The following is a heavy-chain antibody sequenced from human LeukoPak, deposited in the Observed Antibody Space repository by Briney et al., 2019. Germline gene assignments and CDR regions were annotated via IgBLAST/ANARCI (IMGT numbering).Heavy chain of an antibody. CDR2: ISSSSYI. CDR3: ARDRPIVATKRDWFDP. J-gene: IGHJ5*02. Sequence: GGSLRLSCAASGFTFSSYSMNWVRQAPGKGLEWVSSISSSSYIYYADSVKGRFTISRDNAKNSLYLQMNSLRAEDTAAYYCARDRPIVATKRDWFDPWGQGTLVTVSS. D-gene: IGHD5-12*01. CDR1: GFTFSSYS. V-gene: IGHV3-21*01.